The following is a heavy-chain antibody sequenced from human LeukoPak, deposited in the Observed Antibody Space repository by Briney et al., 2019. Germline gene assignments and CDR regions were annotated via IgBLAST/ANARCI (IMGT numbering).Heavy chain of an antibody. V-gene: IGHV3-33*01. CDR2: IWFDGSNK. Sequence: GGSLRLSCTASGFTFSSYGMHWVRQAPGKGLEWVAAIWFDGSNKYYADSVKGRFTVSRDNAKNTVYLQMSSLRAEDTAVYFCARPTVTWWFDPWGQGTLVTVSS. CDR1: GFTFSSYG. J-gene: IGHJ5*02. D-gene: IGHD4-17*01. CDR3: ARPTVTWWFDP.